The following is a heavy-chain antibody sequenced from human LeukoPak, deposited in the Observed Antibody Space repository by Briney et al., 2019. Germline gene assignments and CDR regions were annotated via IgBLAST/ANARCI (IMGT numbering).Heavy chain of an antibody. Sequence: GGSLRLSCAASGFTFSIYWMHWVRQAPGKGLVWVSRIKSDGSTNYADSVKGRFTISRDNAKNTVSLQMTSLRAEDTGVYYCARAPSEIGGYYPEYFRHWGQGTLVTVSS. D-gene: IGHD3-22*01. CDR2: IKSDGST. V-gene: IGHV3-74*01. J-gene: IGHJ1*01. CDR3: ARAPSEIGGYYPEYFRH. CDR1: GFTFSIYW.